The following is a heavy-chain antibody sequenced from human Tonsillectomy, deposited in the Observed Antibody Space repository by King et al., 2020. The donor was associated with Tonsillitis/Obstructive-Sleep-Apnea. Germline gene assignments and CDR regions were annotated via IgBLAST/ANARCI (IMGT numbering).Heavy chain of an antibody. D-gene: IGHD1-26*01. J-gene: IGHJ3*02. CDR3: ARGLTWEPAFEI. CDR1: GFTFRTYW. CDR2: INQGGSEK. V-gene: IGHV3-7*03. Sequence: VQLVESGGGLVQPGGSLRLSCAASGFTFRTYWMSWVRQAPGKGLEWVAHINQGGSEKYYVDSVKGRFTISRDNAKNSLYLQMNSLRAEDTAVYYCARGLTWEPAFEIWGQGTMVTVSS.